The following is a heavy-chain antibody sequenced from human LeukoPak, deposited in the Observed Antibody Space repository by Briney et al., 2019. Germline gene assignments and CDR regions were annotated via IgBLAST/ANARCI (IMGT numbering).Heavy chain of an antibody. V-gene: IGHV4-59*01. J-gene: IGHJ6*03. D-gene: IGHD3-22*01. Sequence: PSETLSLTCTVSGGSISSYYWSWIRQPPGKGLEWIGYIYYSGSTNYNPPLKSRVTISVDTSKNQFSLKLSSVTAADTAVYYCARVPYDSSGYYLGYYYYYMDVWGKGTTVTVSS. CDR3: ARVPYDSSGYYLGYYYYYMDV. CDR2: IYYSGST. CDR1: GGSISSYY.